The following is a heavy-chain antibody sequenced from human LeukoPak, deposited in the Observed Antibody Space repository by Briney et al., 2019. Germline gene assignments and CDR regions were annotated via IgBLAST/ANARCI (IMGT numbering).Heavy chain of an antibody. CDR3: ARARARFGYSSGWYEADY. D-gene: IGHD6-19*01. J-gene: IGHJ4*02. CDR1: GGSISSSSYY. V-gene: IGHV4-39*07. CDR2: IYYSGGT. Sequence: SETLSLTCTVSGGSISSSSYYWGWIRQPPGKGLEWIGSIYYSGGTYYNPSLKSRVTISVHTSKNQFSVKLSSVTAADTAAYYCARARARFGYSSGWYEADYWGQGTLVTVSS.